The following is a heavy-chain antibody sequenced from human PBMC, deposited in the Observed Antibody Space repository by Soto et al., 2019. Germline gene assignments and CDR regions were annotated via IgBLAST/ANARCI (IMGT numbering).Heavy chain of an antibody. J-gene: IGHJ6*02. CDR1: GYTFTGYY. D-gene: IGHD1-26*01. CDR2: INPNSGGT. V-gene: IGHV1-2*02. Sequence: ASVKVSCKASGYTFTGYYMHWVRQAPGQGLEWMGWINPNSGGTNYAQKFQGRVTMTRDTSISTAYMELSRLRSDDTAGYYCARDSHPTIDYYYYGMVVWGQGTTVTVSS. CDR3: ARDSHPTIDYYYYGMVV.